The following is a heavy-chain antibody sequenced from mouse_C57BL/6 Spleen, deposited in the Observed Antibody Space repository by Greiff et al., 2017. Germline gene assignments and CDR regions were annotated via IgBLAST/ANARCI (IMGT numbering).Heavy chain of an antibody. CDR1: GFTFSSYA. CDR2: ISDGGSYT. D-gene: IGHD1-1*01. CDR3: ARAPVVAVYYFDY. Sequence: EVQLVESGGGLVKPGGSLKLSCAASGFTFSSYAMSWVRQTPEKRLEWVATISDGGSYTYYPDNVKGRFTISRDNAKNNLYLQMSHLKSEDTAMYHCARAPVVAVYYFDYWGQGTTLTVSS. J-gene: IGHJ2*01. V-gene: IGHV5-4*01.